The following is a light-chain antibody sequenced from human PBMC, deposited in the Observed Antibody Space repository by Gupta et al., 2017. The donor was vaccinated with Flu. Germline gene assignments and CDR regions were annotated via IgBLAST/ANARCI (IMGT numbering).Light chain of an antibody. V-gene: IGKV3-20*01. CDR2: GTS. CDR3: QQYSSRPGVT. J-gene: IGKJ3*01. Sequence: RATLPCRASQSIGTNDLAWYQQKPGQAPRLLIYGTSTRATGVPDRFSGDGSGTDFTLTISRLEPEDFAVYYCQQYSSRPGVTFGPGTRMDIK. CDR1: QSIGTND.